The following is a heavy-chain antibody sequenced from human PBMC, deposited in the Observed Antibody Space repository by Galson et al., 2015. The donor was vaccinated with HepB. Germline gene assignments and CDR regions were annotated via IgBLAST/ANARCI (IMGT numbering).Heavy chain of an antibody. CDR2: ITHDGSEK. V-gene: IGHV3-30-3*01. CDR3: ARDVGTTTNFFDY. J-gene: IGHJ4*02. D-gene: IGHD1-26*01. Sequence: SLRLSCAASGFSLNYYSMHWARQAPGKGLEWVTVITHDGSEKKYADSVKGRFTISRDTSKNTLYLQMNSLRSEDTAMYYCARDVGTTTNFFDYWGQGTLVTVSS. CDR1: GFSLNYYS.